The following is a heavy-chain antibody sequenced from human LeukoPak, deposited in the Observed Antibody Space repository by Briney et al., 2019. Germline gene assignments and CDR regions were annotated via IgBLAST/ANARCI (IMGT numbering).Heavy chain of an antibody. V-gene: IGHV3-9*01. D-gene: IGHD3-22*01. CDR3: AKDYYDSSGYFFDY. CDR1: GFTFDDYA. CDR2: ISWNSGSI. J-gene: IGHJ4*02. Sequence: GGSLRLSCAASGFTFDDYAMRWVRQAPGKGLEWVSGISWNSGSIGYADSVKGRFTISRDNAKNSLYLQMNSLRAEDTALYYCAKDYYDSSGYFFDYWGQGTLVTVSS.